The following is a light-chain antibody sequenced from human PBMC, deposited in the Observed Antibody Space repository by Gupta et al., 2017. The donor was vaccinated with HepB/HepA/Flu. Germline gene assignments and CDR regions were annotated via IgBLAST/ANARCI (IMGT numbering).Light chain of an antibody. V-gene: IGKV1-5*03. Sequence: DIQMTQSPSTLSAYVGDRVTITCRASQSISTWLAWYQQKAGKAPKLLIYQASFLESGVPSRFSGSGSGTEFTLTISSLQPDDFATYYCQQYNRYSGTFGQGTKVEIK. CDR2: QAS. J-gene: IGKJ1*01. CDR1: QSISTW. CDR3: QQYNRYSGT.